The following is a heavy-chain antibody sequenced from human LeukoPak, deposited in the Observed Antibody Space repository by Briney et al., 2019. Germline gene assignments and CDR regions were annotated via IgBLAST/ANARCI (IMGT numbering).Heavy chain of an antibody. Sequence: SETLSLTCTVSGGSISSYYWSWIRQPPGKGLEWIGYIYYSGSTNYNPSLKSRVTISVDTSKNQFPLKLSSVTAADTAVYYCARSAYSSSWYRSDWFDPWGQGTLVTVSS. D-gene: IGHD6-13*01. J-gene: IGHJ5*02. V-gene: IGHV4-59*01. CDR1: GGSISSYY. CDR3: ARSAYSSSWYRSDWFDP. CDR2: IYYSGST.